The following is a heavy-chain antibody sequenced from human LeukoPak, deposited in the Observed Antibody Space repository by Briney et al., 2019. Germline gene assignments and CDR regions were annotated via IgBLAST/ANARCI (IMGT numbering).Heavy chain of an antibody. V-gene: IGHV1-69*06. CDR2: IIPIFGTA. CDR3: ARDSYSSSWYWDYYYMDV. D-gene: IGHD6-13*01. CDR1: GGTFSSYA. Sequence: SVKVSCKASGGTFSSYAISWVRQAPGQGLEWMGGIIPIFGTANYAQKFQGRVTITADKSTSTAYMELSSLRSEDTAVYYCARDSYSSSWYWDYYYMDVWGKGTTVTVSS. J-gene: IGHJ6*03.